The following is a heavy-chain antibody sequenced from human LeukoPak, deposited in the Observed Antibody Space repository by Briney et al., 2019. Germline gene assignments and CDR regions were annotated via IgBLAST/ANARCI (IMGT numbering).Heavy chain of an antibody. CDR2: ISYDGSNK. J-gene: IGHJ4*02. V-gene: IGHV3-30*18. CDR3: AKDYRRYLIQLGGYYFDY. Sequence: GSLRLSCAASGFTFSSYGMHWVCQAPGKGLEWVAVISYDGSNKYYADSVKGRFTISRDNSKNTLYLQMNSLRAEDTAVYYCAKDYRRYLIQLGGYYFDYWGQGTLVTVSS. CDR1: GFTFSSYG. D-gene: IGHD5-18*01.